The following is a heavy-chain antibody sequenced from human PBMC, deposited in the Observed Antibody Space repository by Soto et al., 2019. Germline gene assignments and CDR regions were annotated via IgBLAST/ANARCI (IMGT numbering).Heavy chain of an antibody. CDR1: GFTFSNAW. V-gene: IGHV3-15*01. CDR3: TTGMVRGVTPYYYYMDV. J-gene: IGHJ6*03. Sequence: GGSLRLSCAASGFTFSNAWMSWVRQAPGKGLEWVGRIKSKTDGGTTDYAAPVKGRFTISRDDSKNTLYLQMNSLKTEDTAVYYCTTGMVRGVTPYYYYMDVWGKGTTVTVSS. D-gene: IGHD3-10*01. CDR2: IKSKTDGGTT.